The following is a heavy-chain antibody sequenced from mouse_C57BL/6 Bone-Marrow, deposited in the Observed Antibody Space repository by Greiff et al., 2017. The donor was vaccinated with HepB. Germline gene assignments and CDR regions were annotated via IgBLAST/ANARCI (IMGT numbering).Heavy chain of an antibody. J-gene: IGHJ4*01. D-gene: IGHD2-4*01. CDR3: AREGDYDYLYAMDY. CDR2: IYPGDGDT. V-gene: IGHV1-82*01. Sequence: VQGVESGPELVKPGASVKISCKASGYAFSSSWMNWVKQRPGKGLEWIGRIYPGDGDTNYNGKFKGKATLTADKSSSTAYMQLSSLTSEDSAVYFCAREGDYDYLYAMDYWGQGTSVTVSS. CDR1: GYAFSSSW.